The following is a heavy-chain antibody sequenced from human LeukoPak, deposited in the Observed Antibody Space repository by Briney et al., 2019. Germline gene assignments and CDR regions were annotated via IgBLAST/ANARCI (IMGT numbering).Heavy chain of an antibody. CDR2: IIPIFGIA. V-gene: IGHV1-69*04. CDR1: GGTFSSYA. J-gene: IGHJ4*02. CDR3: ARDSPYYYDSSGQRTFDY. Sequence: SVKVSCKASGGTFSSYAISWVRQAPGQGLEWMGRIIPIFGIANYAQKFQGRVTITADKSTSTAYMELSSLRSEDTAVYYWARDSPYYYDSSGQRTFDYWGQGTLVTVSS. D-gene: IGHD3-22*01.